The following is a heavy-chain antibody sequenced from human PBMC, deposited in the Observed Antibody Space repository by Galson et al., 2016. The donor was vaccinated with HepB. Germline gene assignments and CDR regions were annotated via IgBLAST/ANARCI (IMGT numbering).Heavy chain of an antibody. D-gene: IGHD3-3*01. Sequence: SLRLSCAASGFTVYGNYMSWVRQAPEKGLEWVSMIYSRGDTYYADSVKGRFTISRDFSKNPVSLQIDSLTAEDTALYYCARVVGFWNGYSYLFHGLDVWGQGTTVTVSS. CDR3: ARVVGFWNGYSYLFHGLDV. CDR1: GFTVYGNY. J-gene: IGHJ6*02. CDR2: IYSRGDT. V-gene: IGHV3-53*01.